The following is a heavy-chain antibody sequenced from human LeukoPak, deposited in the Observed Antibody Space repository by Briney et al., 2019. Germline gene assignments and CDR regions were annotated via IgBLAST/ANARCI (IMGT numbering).Heavy chain of an antibody. Sequence: PGGSLRLSCAASGFTFSSYSMNWVRQAPGKGLEWVSSISSSSSYIYYADSVKGRFTISRDNAKNSLYLQMNSLRAEDTAVYYCARDKKAMTTVTSFDYWGQGTLVTVSS. V-gene: IGHV3-21*01. CDR1: GFTFSSYS. CDR3: ARDKKAMTTVTSFDY. J-gene: IGHJ4*02. CDR2: ISSSSSYI. D-gene: IGHD4-17*01.